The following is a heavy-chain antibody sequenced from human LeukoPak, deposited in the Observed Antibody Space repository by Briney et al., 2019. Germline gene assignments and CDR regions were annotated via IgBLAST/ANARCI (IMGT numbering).Heavy chain of an antibody. V-gene: IGHV1-69*06. J-gene: IGHJ6*03. Sequence: GASVKVSCKASGGTFSSYAISWVRQAPGQGLEWMGGIIPIFGTANYAQKFQGRVTITADKSTSTAYMELSSLRSEDTAVYYCAMDMITFGGVIPYYYYYMDVWGKGTTVTVSS. CDR1: GGTFSSYA. D-gene: IGHD3-16*02. CDR3: AMDMITFGGVIPYYYYYMDV. CDR2: IIPIFGTA.